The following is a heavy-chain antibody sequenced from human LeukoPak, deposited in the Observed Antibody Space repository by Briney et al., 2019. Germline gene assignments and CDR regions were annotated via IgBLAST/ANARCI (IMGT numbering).Heavy chain of an antibody. CDR3: AKEGGFGTTFDY. CDR1: GFTFSSYG. CDR2: ISYDGSNK. Sequence: GRSLRLSCAASGFTFSSYGMHWVRQAPGKGLEWVAVISYDGSNKYYADSVKGRFTISRDNSKNTLYLQMNSLRAEDTAVYYCAKEGGFGTTFDYWGQGNLVTVSS. J-gene: IGHJ4*02. D-gene: IGHD3-16*01. V-gene: IGHV3-30*18.